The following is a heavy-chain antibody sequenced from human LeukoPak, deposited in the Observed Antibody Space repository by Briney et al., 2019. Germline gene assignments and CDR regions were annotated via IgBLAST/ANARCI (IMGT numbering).Heavy chain of an antibody. CDR1: GFTFGDYA. D-gene: IGHD3-16*01. J-gene: IGHJ5*02. Sequence: AGGSLRLSCTASGFTFGDYAMSWFRQAPGKGLEWVGFIRSKAYGGTTEYAASVKGRFTISRDDSKSIAYLQMNSLKTEDTAVYYCTREESGWRGGAHLWGQGTLVTVSS. V-gene: IGHV3-49*03. CDR3: TREESGWRGGAHL. CDR2: IRSKAYGGTT.